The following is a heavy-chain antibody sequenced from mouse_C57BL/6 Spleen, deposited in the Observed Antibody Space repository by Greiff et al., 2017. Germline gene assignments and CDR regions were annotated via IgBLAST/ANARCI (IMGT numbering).Heavy chain of an antibody. V-gene: IGHV3-6*01. CDR2: ISYDGSN. CDR1: GYSITSGYY. Sequence: DVKLQESGPGLVKPSQSLSLTCSVTGYSITSGYYWNWIRQFPGNKLEWMGYISYDGSNNYNPSLKNRISITRDTSKNQFFLKLNSVTTEDTATYYCARASTMVTTKAMDYWGQGTSVTVSS. J-gene: IGHJ4*01. CDR3: ARASTMVTTKAMDY. D-gene: IGHD2-2*01.